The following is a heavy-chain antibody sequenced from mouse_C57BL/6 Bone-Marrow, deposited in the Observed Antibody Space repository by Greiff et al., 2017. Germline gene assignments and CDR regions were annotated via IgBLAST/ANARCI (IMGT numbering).Heavy chain of an antibody. Sequence: QVQLQQPGAELVRPGTSVKLSCKASGYTFTSYWMHWVKQRPGQGLEWIGVIDPSDSYTNYNQKFKGKATLTVDTSSSTAYMQLSSLTSEDSAGYYCARAPLRTRYFEVWGTGTTVTVSS. CDR3: ARAPLRTRYFEV. CDR2: IDPSDSYT. V-gene: IGHV1-59*01. D-gene: IGHD1-1*01. CDR1: GYTFTSYW. J-gene: IGHJ1*03.